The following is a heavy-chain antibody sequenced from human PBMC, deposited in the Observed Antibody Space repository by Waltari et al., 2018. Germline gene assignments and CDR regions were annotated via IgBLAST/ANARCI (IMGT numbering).Heavy chain of an antibody. CDR2: INPNSGGT. CDR1: GYTFPAYY. J-gene: IGHJ4*02. V-gene: IGHV1-2*06. Sequence: QVQLVQSGAEVKKPGASVQVSCTASGYTFPAYYMPGVRQAPGQGLEWMGRINPNSGGTNYAQKFQGRVTMTRDTSISTAYMELSRLRSDDTAVYYCARVKFGVVIKTFDYWGQGTLVTVSS. CDR3: ARVKFGVVIKTFDY. D-gene: IGHD3-3*01.